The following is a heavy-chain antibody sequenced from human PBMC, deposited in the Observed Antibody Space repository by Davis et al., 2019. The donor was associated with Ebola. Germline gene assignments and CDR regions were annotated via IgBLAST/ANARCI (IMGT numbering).Heavy chain of an antibody. Sequence: MPSETLSLTCAVYGGSFSGYYWSWIRQPPGKGLEWIGEINHSGSTNYNPSLKSRVTISVDTSKNQFSLKLSSVTAADTAVYYCARTAKMFYYGSGSYINWLDPWGQGTLVTVSS. CDR2: INHSGST. V-gene: IGHV4-34*01. D-gene: IGHD3-10*01. CDR1: GGSFSGYY. CDR3: ARTAKMFYYGSGSYINWLDP. J-gene: IGHJ5*02.